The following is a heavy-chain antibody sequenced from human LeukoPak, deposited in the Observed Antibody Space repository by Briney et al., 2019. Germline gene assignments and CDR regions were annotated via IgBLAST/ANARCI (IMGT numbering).Heavy chain of an antibody. CDR2: ISYDGSNK. CDR3: ARDGPDYGDYGDY. V-gene: IGHV3-30*04. Sequence: PGRSLRLSCAASGFTFSSYAMHWVRQAPGKGLEWVAVISYDGSNKYYADSVKGRFTISRDNSKNTLYLQMNSLRAEDTAVYYCARDGPDYGDYGDYWGQGTLVTVSS. J-gene: IGHJ4*02. CDR1: GFTFSSYA. D-gene: IGHD4-17*01.